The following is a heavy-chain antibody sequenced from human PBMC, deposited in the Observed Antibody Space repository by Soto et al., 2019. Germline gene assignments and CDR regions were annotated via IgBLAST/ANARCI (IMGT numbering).Heavy chain of an antibody. CDR2: IYFSGST. CDR1: GGSISSSSYY. Sequence: QLQLQESGPGLVKPSETLSLTCTVSGGSISSSSYYWGWIRQPPGKGLEWIGSIYFSGSTYYNPSLKSRVTISVDTSKNQFSLKLSSVTAADTAVYYCASLYSSSSGRHTYYGMDVWGQGTTVTVSS. CDR3: ASLYSSSSGRHTYYGMDV. D-gene: IGHD6-6*01. V-gene: IGHV4-39*01. J-gene: IGHJ6*02.